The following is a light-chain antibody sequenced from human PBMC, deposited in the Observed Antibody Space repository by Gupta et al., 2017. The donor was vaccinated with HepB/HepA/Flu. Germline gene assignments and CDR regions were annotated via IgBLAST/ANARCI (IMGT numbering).Light chain of an antibody. J-gene: IGKJ1*01. V-gene: IGKV3-20*01. Sequence: EIVLTPSPGALALSPGGSTTPSCRARRSVSSSYLAWYQQKPGQAPSLLIYGASSRATGIPDRFSGSGSGTDFTLTISRLEPEDFAVYYCQQYGSSPWTFGQGTKVEIK. CDR2: GAS. CDR1: RSVSSSY. CDR3: QQYGSSPWT.